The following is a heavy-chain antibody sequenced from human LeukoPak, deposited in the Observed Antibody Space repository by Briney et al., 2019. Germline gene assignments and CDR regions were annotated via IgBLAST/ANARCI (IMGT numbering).Heavy chain of an antibody. Sequence: GGSLRLSCAASGFTVSSNYMSWVRQAPGKGLEWVSVIYSGGSTYYADSVKGRFTISRDNPKNTLYLQMNSLRAEDTAVYYCARSDPGYCSSTSCYGDAFDIWGQGTMVTVSS. D-gene: IGHD2-2*01. J-gene: IGHJ3*02. CDR1: GFTVSSNY. CDR2: IYSGGST. V-gene: IGHV3-66*01. CDR3: ARSDPGYCSSTSCYGDAFDI.